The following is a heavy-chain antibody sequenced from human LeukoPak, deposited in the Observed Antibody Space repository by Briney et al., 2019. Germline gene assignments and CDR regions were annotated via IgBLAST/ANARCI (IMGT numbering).Heavy chain of an antibody. V-gene: IGHV1-18*01. D-gene: IGHD5-12*01. Sequence: ASVKVSCKASGYTFTSYGISWVRQAPGQGLEWMGWISAYNGNTNYAQKFQGRVTITADESTSTAYMELSSLRSEDTAVYYCASSEQQLTYSPYWGQGTLATVSS. J-gene: IGHJ4*02. CDR2: ISAYNGNT. CDR3: ASSEQQLTYSPY. CDR1: GYTFTSYG.